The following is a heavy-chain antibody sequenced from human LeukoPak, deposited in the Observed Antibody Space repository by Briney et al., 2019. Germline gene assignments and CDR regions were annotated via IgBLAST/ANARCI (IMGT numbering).Heavy chain of an antibody. D-gene: IGHD5-12*01. CDR2: NNPNNGGT. V-gene: IGHV1-2*02. CDR3: ARGGYSGYDPIAYYYYYYYMDV. Sequence: ASVKVSCKASGYTFTGYYMHWVRQAPGQGLEWMGWNNPNNGGTNYAQKFQGRVTMTRDTSISTAYMELSRLRSDDTAVYYCARGGYSGYDPIAYYYYYYYMDVWGKGTTVTISS. CDR1: GYTFTGYY. J-gene: IGHJ6*03.